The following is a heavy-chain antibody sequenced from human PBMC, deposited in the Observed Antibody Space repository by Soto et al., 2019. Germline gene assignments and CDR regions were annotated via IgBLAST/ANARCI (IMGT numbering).Heavy chain of an antibody. CDR3: ARVGVSGSYYRPYYFDY. CDR1: GYIFTSYY. V-gene: IGHV1-18*04. Sequence: ASVKVSCKASGYIFTSYYIHWVRQAPGQGLEWMGWISAYNGSTNYAQSLQGRVTMTTDTSTSTAYMELRSLRSDDTAVYYCARVGVSGSYYRPYYFDYWGQGTLVTVSS. D-gene: IGHD1-26*01. CDR2: ISAYNGST. J-gene: IGHJ4*02.